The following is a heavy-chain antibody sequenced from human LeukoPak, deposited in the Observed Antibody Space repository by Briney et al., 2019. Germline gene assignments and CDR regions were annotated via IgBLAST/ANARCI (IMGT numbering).Heavy chain of an antibody. CDR3: ARAGSSTRRPFDY. D-gene: IGHD6-6*01. CDR2: IYSGGST. V-gene: IGHV3-53*01. J-gene: IGHJ4*02. Sequence: PGESLRLSCAASGLTVSSNYMSWVRQAPGKGLEWVSTIYSGGSTYYADSVRGRFTISRDNSKNTLYLQMTTLRAEDTAVYYCARAGSSTRRPFDYWGQGTLVTVSS. CDR1: GLTVSSNY.